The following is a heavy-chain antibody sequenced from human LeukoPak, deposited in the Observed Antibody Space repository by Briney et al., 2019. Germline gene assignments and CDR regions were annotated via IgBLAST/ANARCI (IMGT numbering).Heavy chain of an antibody. CDR1: GFTFSSYG. CDR3: AREGSSGRTSDY. J-gene: IGHJ4*02. CDR2: IWYDGSNK. V-gene: IGHV3-33*01. D-gene: IGHD3-22*01. Sequence: GRSRRLSCASSGFTFSSYGMHWVRQAQGKGLEWVAVIWYDGSNKYYADSVKGRFTISRDNSKNTLYLQMNSLRAEDTAVYYCAREGSSGRTSDYWGQGTLVTVSS.